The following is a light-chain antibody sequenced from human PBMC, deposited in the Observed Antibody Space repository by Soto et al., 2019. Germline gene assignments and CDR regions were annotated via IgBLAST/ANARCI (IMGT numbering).Light chain of an antibody. CDR3: QHYDNWPPGT. Sequence: EIVMTQSPATLSVSPGERATLSCRASQSVSSNLAWYQQKPGQAPRLLISGASTRATGIPARFSGSGSGTEFTLTISSLQSEDVAVYYCQHYDNWPPGTFGQGTKVGIK. V-gene: IGKV3-15*01. CDR2: GAS. J-gene: IGKJ1*01. CDR1: QSVSSN.